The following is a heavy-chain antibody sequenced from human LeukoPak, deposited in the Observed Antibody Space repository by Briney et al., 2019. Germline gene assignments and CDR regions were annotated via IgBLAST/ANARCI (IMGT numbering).Heavy chain of an antibody. Sequence: GGSLRLSCAASGFTVSSNYMSWVRQAPGKGLEWVSVIYSGGGTYYADSVKGRFTISRDNSKNTLYLQMNSLRAEDTAVYYCARVRSGYSYGYSADYWGQGTLVTVSS. V-gene: IGHV3-53*01. CDR2: IYSGGGT. D-gene: IGHD5-18*01. CDR1: GFTVSSNY. CDR3: ARVRSGYSYGYSADY. J-gene: IGHJ4*02.